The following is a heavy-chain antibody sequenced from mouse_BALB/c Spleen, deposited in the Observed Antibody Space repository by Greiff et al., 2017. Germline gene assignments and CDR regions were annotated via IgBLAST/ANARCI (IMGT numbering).Heavy chain of an antibody. J-gene: IGHJ1*01. CDR1: GFNIKDTY. D-gene: IGHD1-1*01. Sequence: VQLQQSGAELVKPGASVKLSCTASGFNIKDTYMHWVKQRPEQGLEWIGRIDPANGNTKYDPKFQGKATITADTSSNTAYLQLSSLTSEDTAVYYCARCPLYYYGSSPHWYCDVWGAGTTVTVSS. V-gene: IGHV14-3*02. CDR3: ARCPLYYYGSSPHWYCDV. CDR2: IDPANGNT.